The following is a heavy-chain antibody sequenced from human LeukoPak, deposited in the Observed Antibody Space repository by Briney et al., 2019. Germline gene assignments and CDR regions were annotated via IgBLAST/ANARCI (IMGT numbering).Heavy chain of an antibody. Sequence: ASVKVSCKASGYTFTGYYMHWVRQAPGQGLEWMGWINPNSGGTNYAQKFQGRVTMTRDTSIGTAYMELSRLRSDDTAVYYCARDYRIPIKYYYDSSGRPRRNWFDPWGQGTPVTVSS. CDR3: ARDYRIPIKYYYDSSGRPRRNWFDP. CDR1: GYTFTGYY. CDR2: INPNSGGT. J-gene: IGHJ5*02. V-gene: IGHV1-2*02. D-gene: IGHD3-22*01.